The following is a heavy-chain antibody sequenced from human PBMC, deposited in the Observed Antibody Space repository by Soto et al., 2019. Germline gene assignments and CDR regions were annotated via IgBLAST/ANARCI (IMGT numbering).Heavy chain of an antibody. V-gene: IGHV1-18*01. CDR2: ISAYNGNT. CDR3: ARDPVRGPHYYYGMDV. J-gene: IGHJ6*02. CDR1: GYTFTSYG. Sequence: ASVKVSCKASGYTFTSYGISWVRQAPGQGLEWMGWISAYNGNTNYAQKLQGRVTMTTDTSTSTAYMELRSLRSDDTAVYYCARDPVRGPHYYYGMDVWGQGTTVTVSS.